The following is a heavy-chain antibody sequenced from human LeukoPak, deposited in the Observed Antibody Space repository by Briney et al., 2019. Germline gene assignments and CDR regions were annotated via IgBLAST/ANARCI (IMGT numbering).Heavy chain of an antibody. J-gene: IGHJ5*02. D-gene: IGHD2-2*01. CDR2: IYYSGSS. CDR3: ARGDVVPADRGNWFDP. V-gene: IGHV4-59*01. CDR1: GGSISSYY. Sequence: SETLSLTCTVSGGSISSYYWSWIRQPPGKGLEWIGYIYYSGSSNYNPSLKSRVTISVDTSKNQFSLKRSSVTAADTAVYYCARGDVVPADRGNWFDPWGQGTLVTVSS.